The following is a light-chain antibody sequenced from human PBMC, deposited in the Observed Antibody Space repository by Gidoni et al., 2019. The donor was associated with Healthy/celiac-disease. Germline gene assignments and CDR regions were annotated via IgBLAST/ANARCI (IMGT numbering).Light chain of an antibody. CDR3: QQSYSTPRT. Sequence: DIKMTQSPSSLSASVGDRVTITCRASQSISSYLNWDQQKPWKAPKLLIYAASSLQSGVPSRFSGSGSGTDFTLTISSLQPEDFATYYCQQSYSTPRTFGQGTRLEIK. CDR2: AAS. CDR1: QSISSY. J-gene: IGKJ5*01. V-gene: IGKV1-39*01.